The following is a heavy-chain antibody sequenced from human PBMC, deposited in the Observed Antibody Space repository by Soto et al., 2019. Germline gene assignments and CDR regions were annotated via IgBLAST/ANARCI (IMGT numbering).Heavy chain of an antibody. CDR3: ARGPAYCGGDCFWYYFDY. Sequence: QVQLVQSGAEVKKPGSSVKVSCKASGGTFSSYAISWVRQAPGQGLEWMGGIIPIFGTANYAQKFQGRVTITADESTSTAYMELSSLRSEDTAVHYCARGPAYCGGDCFWYYFDYWGQGTLVTVSS. CDR1: GGTFSSYA. CDR2: IIPIFGTA. D-gene: IGHD2-21*02. V-gene: IGHV1-69*01. J-gene: IGHJ4*02.